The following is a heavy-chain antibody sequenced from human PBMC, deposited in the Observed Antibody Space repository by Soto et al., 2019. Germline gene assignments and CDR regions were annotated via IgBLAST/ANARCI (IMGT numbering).Heavy chain of an antibody. D-gene: IGHD3-3*01. V-gene: IGHV3-7*03. CDR1: GFTFSSYW. Sequence: GGSLRLSCAASGFTFSSYWMSWVRQAPGKGLEWVANIKQDGSEKYYVDSVKGRFTISRDNAKNSLYLQMNSLRAEDTAVYYCARAHYDFWSGYPGGYFDYWGQGTLVTVSS. CDR2: IKQDGSEK. CDR3: ARAHYDFWSGYPGGYFDY. J-gene: IGHJ4*02.